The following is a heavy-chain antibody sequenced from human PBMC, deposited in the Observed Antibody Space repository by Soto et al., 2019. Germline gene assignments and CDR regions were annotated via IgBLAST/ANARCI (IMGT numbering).Heavy chain of an antibody. D-gene: IGHD2-15*01. CDR3: ARAGCDGGSCYTLVGLRYGMDV. V-gene: IGHV3-30-3*01. CDR2: ISYDGSNK. Sequence: QVQLVESGGGVVQPGRSLRLSCAASGFTFSSYAMHWVRQAPGKGLEWVAVISYDGSNKYYADYVKGRFTISRDNSKNTLYLQMNSLRAEDTAVYYCARAGCDGGSCYTLVGLRYGMDVWGHGNTVTVSS. J-gene: IGHJ6*02. CDR1: GFTFSSYA.